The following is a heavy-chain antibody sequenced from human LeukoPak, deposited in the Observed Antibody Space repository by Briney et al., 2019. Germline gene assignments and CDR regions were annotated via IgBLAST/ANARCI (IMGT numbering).Heavy chain of an antibody. V-gene: IGHV4-61*02. Sequence: SETLSLTCTVSGGSISSGSYYWSWIRQPAGKGLEWIGRIYTSGSTNYNPSPKSRVTISLDTSKNQFSLKLTSVTAADTAVYYCARLGGYSGYDLDYWGQGTLVTVSS. CDR1: GGSISSGSYY. D-gene: IGHD5-12*01. CDR2: IYTSGST. J-gene: IGHJ4*02. CDR3: ARLGGYSGYDLDY.